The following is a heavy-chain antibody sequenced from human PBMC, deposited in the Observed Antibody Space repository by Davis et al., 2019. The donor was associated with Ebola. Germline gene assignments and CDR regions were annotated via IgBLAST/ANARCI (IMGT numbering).Heavy chain of an antibody. CDR1: GGSISSYY. CDR2: IYYSGST. Sequence: PSETLSLTCTVSGGSISSYYWSWIRQPPGKGLEWIGYIYYSGSTNYNPSLKSRVTISVDTSKNQFSLKLSSVTAADTAVYYCARVGGSGSYSDYYYYMDVWGKGTTVTVSS. J-gene: IGHJ6*03. CDR3: ARVGGSGSYSDYYYYMDV. V-gene: IGHV4-59*01. D-gene: IGHD3-10*01.